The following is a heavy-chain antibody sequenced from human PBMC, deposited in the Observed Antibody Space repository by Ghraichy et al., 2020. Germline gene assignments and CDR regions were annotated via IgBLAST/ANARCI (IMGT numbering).Heavy chain of an antibody. CDR3: ARLGPRDYFDY. CDR2: IYYSGST. Sequence: SETLSLTCTVSGGSISSSSYYWGWIRQPPGKGLEWIGSIYYSGSTYYNPSLKSRVTISVDTSKNQFSLKLSSVTAADTAVYYCARLGPRDYFDYWGQGTLVTVSS. J-gene: IGHJ4*02. CDR1: GGSISSSSYY. V-gene: IGHV4-39*01. D-gene: IGHD3-10*01.